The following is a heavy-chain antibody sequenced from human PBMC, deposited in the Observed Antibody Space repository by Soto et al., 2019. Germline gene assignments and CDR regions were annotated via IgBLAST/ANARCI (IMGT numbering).Heavy chain of an antibody. V-gene: IGHV4-31*03. Sequence: QVQLQESGPGLVKPSQTLSLTCTVSGGSISSGRYYWSWIRQHPGKGLEWIGNIYYTGSTHYDPSLKSRITLTLDMSKTQISLKLSSVTAAGMTVYYCASSPVTGIYYAMDVWGQWTTVTVSS. CDR1: GGSISSGRYY. J-gene: IGHJ6*02. CDR2: IYYTGST. D-gene: IGHD6-19*01. CDR3: ASSPVTGIYYAMDV.